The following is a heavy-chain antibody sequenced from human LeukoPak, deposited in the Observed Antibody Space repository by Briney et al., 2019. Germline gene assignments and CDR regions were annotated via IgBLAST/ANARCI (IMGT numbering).Heavy chain of an antibody. CDR2: IRYDGSSK. V-gene: IGHV3-30*02. CDR3: AKGSGYDWKGIDY. J-gene: IGHJ4*02. D-gene: IGHD5-12*01. Sequence: GGSLRLSCAASGFTFSSYGVHWVRQAPGKGLEWVAFIRYDGSSKYYVDSVKGRFTFSRDNSKNTLYLQMNSLRAEDTAVYYCAKGSGYDWKGIDYWGQGTLVTVSS. CDR1: GFTFSSYG.